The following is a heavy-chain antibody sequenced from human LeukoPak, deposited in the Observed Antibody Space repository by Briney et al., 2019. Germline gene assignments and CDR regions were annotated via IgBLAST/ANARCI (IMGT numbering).Heavy chain of an antibody. CDR1: GGTFSSYA. Sequence: SVKVSCKASGGTFSSYAISWVRQAPGQGLEWMGGIIPIFGTANYAQKFQGRVTITADESTSTAYMELSSLGSEDTAVYYCARVGGRTYYYDSSGYYLSYFDYWGQGTLVTVSS. D-gene: IGHD3-22*01. CDR3: ARVGGRTYYYDSSGYYLSYFDY. CDR2: IIPIFGTA. J-gene: IGHJ4*02. V-gene: IGHV1-69*13.